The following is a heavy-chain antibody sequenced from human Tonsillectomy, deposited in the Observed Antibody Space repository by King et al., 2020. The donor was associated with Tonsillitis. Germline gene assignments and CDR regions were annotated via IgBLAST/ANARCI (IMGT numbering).Heavy chain of an antibody. D-gene: IGHD3-9*01. CDR1: GFTFSSYS. CDR2: ISSSSSYI. CDR3: ARKPNYDILTGNPEYYFDY. Sequence: VQLVESGGGLVKPGGSLRLSCAASGFTFSSYSMNWVRQAPGKGLEWVSSISSSSSYIYYADSVKGRFTISRDNAKNSLYLQMNCLRAEDMAVYYCARKPNYDILTGNPEYYFDYWGQGTLVTVSA. J-gene: IGHJ4*02. V-gene: IGHV3-21*01.